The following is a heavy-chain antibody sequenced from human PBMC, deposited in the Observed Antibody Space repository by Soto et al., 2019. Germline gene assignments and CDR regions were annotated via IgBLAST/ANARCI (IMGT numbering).Heavy chain of an antibody. V-gene: IGHV4-30-4*01. CDR3: SRVRIVGSTTFDS. CDR2: ISYSGST. D-gene: IGHD1-26*01. Sequence: QVQLQESGPGLVKPSQTLSLTCTVSGGSIRSEDYYWSWIRQPPGKGLEWIGYISYSGSTAYKSSLRNRVIISCDTSKNLVSLKLNSATAADTAVSYCSRVRIVGSTTFDSWGQGTLVTVSS. CDR1: GGSIRSEDYY. J-gene: IGHJ4*02.